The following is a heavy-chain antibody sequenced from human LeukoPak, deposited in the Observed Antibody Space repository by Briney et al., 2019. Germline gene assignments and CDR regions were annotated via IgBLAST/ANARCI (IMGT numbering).Heavy chain of an antibody. CDR1: GFTFSSND. CDR2: IGTAGDT. D-gene: IGHD3-16*02. CDR3: ARGGVWGTYRHPYDY. Sequence: GGSLRLSCAASGFTFSSNDMHWVRQATGKGLEWVSSIGTAGDTYYPGSVKGRFTISRENAKNSLYLQMNSLRAGDTAVYYCARGGVWGTYRHPYDYWGQGTLVTVSS. V-gene: IGHV3-13*01. J-gene: IGHJ4*02.